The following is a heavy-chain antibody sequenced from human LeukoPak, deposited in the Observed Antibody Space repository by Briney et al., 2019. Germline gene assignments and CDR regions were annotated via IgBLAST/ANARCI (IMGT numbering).Heavy chain of an antibody. J-gene: IGHJ3*02. Sequence: GGSLRLSCAASGFTFSNAWMSWVRQAPGKGLEWVGRIKSKTDGGTTDYAAPVKGRFTISRDDSKNTLYLQMNSLRAEDTAVYYCARDRYYYDSNGYRPIWGQGTMVTVSS. CDR2: IKSKTDGGTT. CDR3: ARDRYYYDSNGYRPI. V-gene: IGHV3-15*01. CDR1: GFTFSNAW. D-gene: IGHD3-22*01.